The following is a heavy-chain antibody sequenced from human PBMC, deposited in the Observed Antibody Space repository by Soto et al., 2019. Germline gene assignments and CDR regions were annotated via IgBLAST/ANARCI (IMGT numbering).Heavy chain of an antibody. Sequence: SETLSLTCPVSGGSISSGCYYWSWIRQHPGKGLEWIGYIYYSGTTNYNPSLKSRVTISVDTSKNQFSLKLSSVTAADTAVYYCAREAAVAGTPFFDYWGQGTLVTVSS. V-gene: IGHV4-61*01. CDR3: AREAAVAGTPFFDY. CDR2: IYYSGTT. D-gene: IGHD6-19*01. J-gene: IGHJ4*02. CDR1: GGSISSGCYY.